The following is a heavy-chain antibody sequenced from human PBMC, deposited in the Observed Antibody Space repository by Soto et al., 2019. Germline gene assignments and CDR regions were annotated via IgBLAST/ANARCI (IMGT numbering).Heavy chain of an antibody. CDR3: ARELGESDYYYGMDV. V-gene: IGHV4-38-2*02. D-gene: IGHD3-16*01. J-gene: IGHJ6*02. Sequence: SETLSLNCAVYGYSISSGYDWGWIRQPPGKGLEWIGSIYHSGSTYYNPSLKSRVTISVDTSKNQFSLKLSSVTAADTAVYYCARELGESDYYYGMDVWGQGTTVTVSS. CDR1: GYSISSGYD. CDR2: IYHSGST.